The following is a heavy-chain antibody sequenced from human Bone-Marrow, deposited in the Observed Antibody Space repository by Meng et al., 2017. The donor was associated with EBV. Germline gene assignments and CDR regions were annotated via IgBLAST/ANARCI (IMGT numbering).Heavy chain of an antibody. Sequence: VGPVWAWGGSGMCGGPLTRSCAASVFIFSDHDMSWIRQAPGKGLEGVSYISSSGSTIYYADSVKGRFTISRDNAKNSLYLQMNSLRAEDTAVYYCARTSYYDSSTLWGQGTLVTVSS. CDR1: VFIFSDHD. J-gene: IGHJ4*02. D-gene: IGHD3-22*01. CDR3: ARTSYYDSSTL. CDR2: ISSSGSTI. V-gene: IGHV3-11*01.